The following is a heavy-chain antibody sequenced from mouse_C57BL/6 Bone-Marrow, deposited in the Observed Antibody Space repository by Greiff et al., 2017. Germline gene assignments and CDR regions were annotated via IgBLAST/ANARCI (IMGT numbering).Heavy chain of an antibody. D-gene: IGHD1-2*01. V-gene: IGHV1-69*01. CDR3: ARRDTTAVWYFDV. CDR2: IDPSDSYT. J-gene: IGHJ1*03. Sequence: QVQLQQPGAELVMPGASVKLSCKASGYTFTSYWMHWVKQRPGQGLEWIGEIDPSDSYTNYNQKFKGKSTLTVDKSSSTAYMQLSSLTSEDSAVYYCARRDTTAVWYFDVWGTGTTVTVSS. CDR1: GYTFTSYW.